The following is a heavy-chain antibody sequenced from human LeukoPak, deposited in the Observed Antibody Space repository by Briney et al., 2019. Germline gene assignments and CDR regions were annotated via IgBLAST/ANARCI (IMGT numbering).Heavy chain of an antibody. D-gene: IGHD2/OR15-2a*01. V-gene: IGHV1-2*02. J-gene: IGHJ3*02. CDR1: GGTFSSYA. CDR3: ARGHTLRAFDI. CDR2: INPNSGGR. Sequence: ASVKVSCKASGGTFSSYAISWVRQAPGQGLEWVGLINPNSGGRNYEQKFQGRVTMTRDTSISTVYMELSRLRSDDTAVYYCARGHTLRAFDIWGQGTMVTVSS.